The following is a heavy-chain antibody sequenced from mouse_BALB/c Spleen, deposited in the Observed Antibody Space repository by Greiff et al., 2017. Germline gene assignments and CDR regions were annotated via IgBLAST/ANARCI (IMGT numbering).Heavy chain of an antibody. CDR3: ARNQDGSSACAMDY. J-gene: IGHJ4*01. CDR2: ISSGGSYT. D-gene: IGHD1-1*01. V-gene: IGHV5-9-4*01. CDR1: GFTFSSYA. Sequence: EVQLVESGGGLVKPGGSLKLSCAASGFTFSSYAMSWVRQSPVKRLEWVAEISSGGSYTYYPDTVTGRFTISRDNAKNTLYLEMSSLRSEDTAMYYCARNQDGSSACAMDYWGQGTSVTVSS.